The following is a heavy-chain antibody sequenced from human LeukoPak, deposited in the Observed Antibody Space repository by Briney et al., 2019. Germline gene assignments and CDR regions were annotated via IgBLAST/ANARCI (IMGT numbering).Heavy chain of an antibody. D-gene: IGHD3-10*01. Sequence: GASVKVFCKASGGTFSSYAISWVRQAPGQGLEWMGRIIPIFGTANYAQKFQGRVTITTDESTSTAYMELSSLRSENTAVYYCARDRYYYGSGSHWFDPWGQGTLVTVSS. V-gene: IGHV1-69*05. CDR2: IIPIFGTA. CDR3: ARDRYYYGSGSHWFDP. J-gene: IGHJ5*02. CDR1: GGTFSSYA.